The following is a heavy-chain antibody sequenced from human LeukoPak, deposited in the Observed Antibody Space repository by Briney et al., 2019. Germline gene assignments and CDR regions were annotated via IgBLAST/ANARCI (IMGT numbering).Heavy chain of an antibody. J-gene: IGHJ6*02. V-gene: IGHV3-15*07. CDR3: TTKQWLVLYYYYGMDV. D-gene: IGHD6-19*01. CDR2: IKSKTDGGTT. CDR1: GFTFSNAW. Sequence: GGSLRLSCAASGFTFSNAWMNWVRPAPGKGLEWVGRIKSKTDGGTTDYAAPVKGRFTISRDDSKNTLYLQMNSLKTEDTAVYYCTTKQWLVLYYYYGMDVWGQGTTVTVSS.